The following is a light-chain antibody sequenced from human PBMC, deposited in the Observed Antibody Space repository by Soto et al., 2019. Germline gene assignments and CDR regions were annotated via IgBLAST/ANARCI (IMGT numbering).Light chain of an antibody. CDR2: DVS. Sequence: QSALTQPPSASGSLGHSVTISCTGTSSDVGGHKYVSWYQQHPGKAPKLMIYDVSKRPSGVPDRFSGSKSGNTASLTISGLQAEDEADYYCSSYAGSVYVFGTGTKLTVL. CDR1: SSDVGGHKY. V-gene: IGLV2-8*01. J-gene: IGLJ1*01. CDR3: SSYAGSVYV.